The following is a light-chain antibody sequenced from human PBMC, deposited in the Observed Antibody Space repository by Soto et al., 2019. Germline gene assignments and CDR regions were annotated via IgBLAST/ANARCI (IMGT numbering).Light chain of an antibody. CDR2: DVA. CDR1: KSVTSS. CDR3: QQRSPWRT. Sequence: EIVLTQSPATLSLSPGDTATLSCRASKSVTSSLAWFQQKPGQAPRLLIYDVARRATGIPARFSGSGSGTDFILTISSLGPEEFAVYYCQQRSPWRTFGGGTKVEIK. V-gene: IGKV3-11*01. J-gene: IGKJ4*01.